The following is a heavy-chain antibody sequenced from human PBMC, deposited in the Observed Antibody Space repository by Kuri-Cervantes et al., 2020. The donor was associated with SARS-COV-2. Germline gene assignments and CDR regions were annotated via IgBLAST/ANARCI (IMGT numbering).Heavy chain of an antibody. V-gene: IGHV1-18*01. Sequence: ASVKVSCKASGYTFTSYGISWVRQAPGQGLEWVGWISAYNGNTNYAQKLQGRVTMTTDTSTSTAYMELRSLRSDDTAVYYCARDKSCTNGVCPYYYGMDVWGQGTTVTVSS. CDR2: ISAYNGNT. CDR1: GYTFTSYG. J-gene: IGHJ6*02. D-gene: IGHD2-8*01. CDR3: ARDKSCTNGVCPYYYGMDV.